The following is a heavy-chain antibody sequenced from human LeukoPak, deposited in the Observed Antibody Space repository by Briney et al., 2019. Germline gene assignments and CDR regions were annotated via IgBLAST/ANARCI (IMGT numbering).Heavy chain of an antibody. CDR1: GYTFISYY. V-gene: IGHV1-46*01. Sequence: ASVKVSCKASGYTFISYYMHWARQAPGQGLKWMGIINPSGGSTNYAQKFQGRVTMTRDMSTTTVFMEVSSLRSEDTAVYYCARDGVAGTYYFDYWGQGTLVTVSS. J-gene: IGHJ4*02. D-gene: IGHD6-19*01. CDR3: ARDGVAGTYYFDY. CDR2: INPSGGST.